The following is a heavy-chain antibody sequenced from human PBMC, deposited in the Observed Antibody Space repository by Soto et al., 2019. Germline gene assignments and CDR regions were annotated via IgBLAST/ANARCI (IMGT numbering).Heavy chain of an antibody. J-gene: IGHJ5*02. V-gene: IGHV4-4*02. CDR1: GSSIRYRKR. D-gene: IGHD2-15*01. CDR2: IYHSGST. Sequence: SETLSLTYDAAGSSIRYRKRWSWGRQPPGKGLEWIGEIYHSGSTNYNPSLKSRVTISVDKSKNQFSLKLSSVTAADTAVYYCARGAWYCSGGSCYQNWFDPWGQG. CDR3: ARGAWYCSGGSCYQNWFDP.